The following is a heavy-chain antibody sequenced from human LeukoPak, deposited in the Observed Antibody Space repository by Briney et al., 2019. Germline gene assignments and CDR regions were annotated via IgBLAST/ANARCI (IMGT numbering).Heavy chain of an antibody. CDR3: ARDRYYYGSGSYPDY. CDR2: ICYDGSNN. D-gene: IGHD3-10*01. V-gene: IGHV3-33*01. CDR1: GFTFSSYC. Sequence: GGSLRLSCAASGFTFSSYCMHWVRQAPGKGLEWVAVICYDGSNNYYADSVKGRFTISRDNSKNTLYLQMNSLRAEDTAVYYCARDRYYYGSGSYPDYWGQGTLVTVSS. J-gene: IGHJ4*02.